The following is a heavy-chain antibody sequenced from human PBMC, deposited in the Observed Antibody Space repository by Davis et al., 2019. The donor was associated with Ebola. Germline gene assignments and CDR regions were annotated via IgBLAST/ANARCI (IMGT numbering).Heavy chain of an antibody. CDR1: GFTVSSNY. J-gene: IGHJ4*02. CDR3: ASYIVG. D-gene: IGHD3-22*01. V-gene: IGHV3-66*01. Sequence: GVLKISCAASGFTVSSNYMSWVRQAPGKGLEWVSVIYSGGSTSYADSVRGRFPISRDNAKNTLFLQMNSLRVEDTAVYYCASYIVGWGQGTLVTVSS. CDR2: IYSGGST.